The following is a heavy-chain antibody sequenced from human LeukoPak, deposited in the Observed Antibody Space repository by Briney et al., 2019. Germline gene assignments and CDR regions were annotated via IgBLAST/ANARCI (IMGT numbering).Heavy chain of an antibody. Sequence: PGGSLRLSCAASEFSVGSNYMTWVRQAPGKGLEWVSLIYSGGSTYYADSVKGRFTISRDNSKNTLYLQMNSLRAGDTAVYYCARAGPADAFDVWGQGTMVTVSS. CDR3: ARAGPADAFDV. CDR2: IYSGGST. CDR1: EFSVGSNY. J-gene: IGHJ3*01. V-gene: IGHV3-66*01.